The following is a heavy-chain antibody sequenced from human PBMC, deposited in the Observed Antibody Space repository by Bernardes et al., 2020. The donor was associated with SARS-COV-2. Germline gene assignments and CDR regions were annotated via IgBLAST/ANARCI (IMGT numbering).Heavy chain of an antibody. CDR1: GFTFSTYG. V-gene: IGHV3-30*18. D-gene: IGHD2-2*03. CDR3: AKDMDISTAGWFDP. J-gene: IGHJ5*02. Sequence: GSLRLSCAASGFTFSTYGMHWVRQAPGKGLEWVAFISYHENNKYYADSVKGRFTISRDNSKNTVYLQMNSLRADDTAVYYCAKDMDISTAGWFDPWGQGTLVTVSS. CDR2: ISYHENNK.